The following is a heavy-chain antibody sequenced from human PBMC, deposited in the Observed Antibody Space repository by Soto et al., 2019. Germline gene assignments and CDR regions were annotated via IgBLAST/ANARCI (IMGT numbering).Heavy chain of an antibody. CDR1: GYTLTELS. D-gene: IGHD3-16*01. CDR2: FDPEDGET. CDR3: ATYPPGGRAYDWGALYYYYGMDV. V-gene: IGHV1-24*01. J-gene: IGHJ6*02. Sequence: ASVKVSCKVSGYTLTELSMHWVRQAPGKGLEWMGGFDPEDGETIYAQKFQGRVTMTEDTSTDTAYMELSSLRSEDTAVYYCATYPPGGRAYDWGALYYYYGMDVWGQGTTVTVSS.